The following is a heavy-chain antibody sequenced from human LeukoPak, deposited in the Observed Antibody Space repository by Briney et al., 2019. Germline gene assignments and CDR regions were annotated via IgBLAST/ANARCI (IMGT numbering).Heavy chain of an antibody. V-gene: IGHV1-69*05. J-gene: IGHJ6*03. Sequence: SVKVSCKASGGTFSSYAISWVRQAPGQGLEWMGGIIPIFGTANYAQKFHGRVTITTDESTSTAYMELSSLRSEDTAVYYCARDTIFGGRYYYYYMDVWGKGTTVTVSS. CDR1: GGTFSSYA. CDR3: ARDTIFGGRYYYYYMDV. CDR2: IIPIFGTA. D-gene: IGHD3-3*01.